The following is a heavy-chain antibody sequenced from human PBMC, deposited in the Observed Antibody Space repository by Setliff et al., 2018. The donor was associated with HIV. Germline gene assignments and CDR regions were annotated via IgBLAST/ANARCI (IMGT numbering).Heavy chain of an antibody. V-gene: IGHV4-59*06. CDR2: IYYSGNT. CDR3: AGGFRDDIVVVSGRPRTWLDP. CDR1: AGSISNYC. J-gene: IGHJ5*02. D-gene: IGHD2-2*01. Sequence: PSETLSLTCTVSAGSISNYCWSWIRQPPGKGLEWIGYIYYSGNTYYNPSLKSRLTISLETSKNQFSLKLSSVTAADTAVYYCAGGFRDDIVVVSGRPRTWLDPWGQGTLVTVSS.